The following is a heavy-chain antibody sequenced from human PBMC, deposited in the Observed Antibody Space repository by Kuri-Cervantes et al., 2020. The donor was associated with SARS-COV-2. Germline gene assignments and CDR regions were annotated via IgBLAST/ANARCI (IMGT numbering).Heavy chain of an antibody. CDR3: ARVRNDYYYYYYMDV. CDR2: IIPIFGTA. V-gene: IGHV1-69*13. CDR1: GGTFSSYA. J-gene: IGHJ6*03. Sequence: SVKVSCKASGGTFSSYAISWVRQAPGQGLEWMGRIIPIFGTANYAQKFQGRVTITADESTSTAYMELSSLRSEDTAVYYCARVRNDYYYYYYMDVWGKGTTVTVSS.